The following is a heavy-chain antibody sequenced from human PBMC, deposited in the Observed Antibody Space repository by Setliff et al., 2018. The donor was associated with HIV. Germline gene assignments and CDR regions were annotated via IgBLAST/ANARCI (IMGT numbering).Heavy chain of an antibody. CDR3: ARVNTMVRGLDY. D-gene: IGHD3-10*01. CDR2: IYHNGNT. Sequence: SETLSLTCIVSGYSISSGYYWGWNRQPPGKGLEWIGTIYHNGNTYYNPSRKRRVTISVATSKNQFYLNLSSVTAADTSVYYCARVNTMVRGLDYWGQGTLVTVSS. J-gene: IGHJ4*02. CDR1: GYSISSGYY. V-gene: IGHV4-38-2*02.